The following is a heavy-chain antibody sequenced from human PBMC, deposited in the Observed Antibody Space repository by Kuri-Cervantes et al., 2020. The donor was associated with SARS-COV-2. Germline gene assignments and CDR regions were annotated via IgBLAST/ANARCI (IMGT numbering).Heavy chain of an antibody. CDR3: AKVSISSGSYQKALGC. V-gene: IGHV3-74*01. J-gene: IGHJ4*02. Sequence: GESLKISCAASGFTFGNYWMHWVRQAPGKGLVWVSRFMSDGTSPSYADSVRGRFTISRDNARNTLYLQMNSLRAEDTAVYYCAKVSISSGSYQKALGCWGQGTLVTVSS. CDR2: FMSDGTSP. CDR1: GFTFGNYW. D-gene: IGHD3-10*02.